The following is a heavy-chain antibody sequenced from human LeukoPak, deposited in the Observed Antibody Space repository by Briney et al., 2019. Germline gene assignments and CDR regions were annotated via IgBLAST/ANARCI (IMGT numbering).Heavy chain of an antibody. J-gene: IGHJ4*02. CDR3: ARDPTYDFWSGWTHFDY. V-gene: IGHV1-18*01. CDR1: GYTFTNFG. CDR2: ISTYNVNT. Sequence: ASVKVSCKASGYTFTNFGISWVRQAPGQGLEWMGWISTYNVNTNYAQKLQGRVTMTTDTSTTTAYMELRSLRSDDTAVYYCARDPTYDFWSGWTHFDYWGQGTLVTVSS. D-gene: IGHD3-3*01.